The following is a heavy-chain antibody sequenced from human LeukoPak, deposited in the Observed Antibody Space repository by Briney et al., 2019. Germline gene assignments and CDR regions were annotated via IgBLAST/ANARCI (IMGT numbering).Heavy chain of an antibody. D-gene: IGHD2-21*02. CDR2: INSDGSST. V-gene: IGHV3-74*01. CDR1: GFTFSSYW. J-gene: IGHJ4*02. CDR3: ARDPTYCGGDCSS. Sequence: GGSLRLSCAASGFTFSSYWMHWVRQAPGKGLVWVSRINSDGSSTSYADSAKGRFTISRDNAKNTLYLQMNSLRAEDTAVYYCARDPTYCGGDCSSGGQGTLVTVSS.